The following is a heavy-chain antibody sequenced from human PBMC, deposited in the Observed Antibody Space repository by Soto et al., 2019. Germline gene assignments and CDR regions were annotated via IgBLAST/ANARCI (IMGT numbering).Heavy chain of an antibody. J-gene: IGHJ4*02. D-gene: IGHD1-20*01. CDR1: AGTARGCT. CDR2: IHDTETT. V-gene: IGHV4-59*02. CDR3: ARGTSNWSSKFHY. Sequence: QALPLTHLDSAGTARGCTRRGIRQPPGKGLAWIGHIHDTETTNYNPSLKSRVSMALDTSKNQLSLRLTSVNAADTAVYYCARGTSNWSSKFHYWGQG.